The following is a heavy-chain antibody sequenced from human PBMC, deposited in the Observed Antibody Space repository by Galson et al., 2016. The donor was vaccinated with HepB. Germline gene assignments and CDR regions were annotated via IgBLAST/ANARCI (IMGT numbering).Heavy chain of an antibody. J-gene: IGHJ4*02. Sequence: SLRLSCAAPGFTFTKHGMHWVRQAPGKGLEWVAVISYDGSNKYYADSVKGRFTISRDNSKNTLSLRMNSLRGEDTAVYYCAKDIAADGYHDFFDFWGQGTLVIVSS. CDR2: ISYDGSNK. CDR1: GFTFTKHG. CDR3: AKDIAADGYHDFFDF. D-gene: IGHD6-13*01. V-gene: IGHV3-30*18.